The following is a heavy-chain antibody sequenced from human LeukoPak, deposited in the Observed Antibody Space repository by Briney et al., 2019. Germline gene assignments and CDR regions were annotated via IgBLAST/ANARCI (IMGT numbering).Heavy chain of an antibody. CDR2: IIPIFGTA. Sequence: GASVKVSCKASGGTFSSYAISCVRQGPGQGLEWMGGIIPIFGTANYAQKFQGRVTITADESTSTAYMELSSLRSEDTAVYYCARTGNWNDDKGGSHTDVWGKGTTVTISS. D-gene: IGHD1-1*01. CDR1: GGTFSSYA. J-gene: IGHJ6*03. CDR3: ARTGNWNDDKGGSHTDV. V-gene: IGHV1-69*13.